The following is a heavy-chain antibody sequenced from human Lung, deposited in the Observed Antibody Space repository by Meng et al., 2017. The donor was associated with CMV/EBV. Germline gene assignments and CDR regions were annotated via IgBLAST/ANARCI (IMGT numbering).Heavy chain of an antibody. D-gene: IGHD2-2*02. CDR1: GCTFSSHA. CDR3: ASFDCSSTSCYNVGAGDFYYFYAMDV. CDR2: IIAFVHIT. V-gene: IGHV1-69*10. J-gene: IGHJ6*02. Sequence: SXXVSRKPSGCTFSSHAISRLRQAPGKGIEWMGVIIAFVHITNHLQKLQGRVTINADKSTSTVYMELTSLRSEDTAMYYCASFDCSSTSCYNVGAGDFYYFYAMDVWGQGXTVTVSS.